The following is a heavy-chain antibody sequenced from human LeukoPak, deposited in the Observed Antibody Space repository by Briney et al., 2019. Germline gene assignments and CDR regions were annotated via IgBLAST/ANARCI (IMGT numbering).Heavy chain of an antibody. CDR1: GFTFSSYS. Sequence: GSLSLSCAASGFTFSSYSMNWVRRAPGKGLEWVSYISSSSSTIYYADSVKGRFTISRDNSKNTLYLQMNSLRAEDMAVYYCAMASSTSSGWFDPWDQGTPVTVSS. J-gene: IGHJ5*02. CDR2: ISSSSSTI. V-gene: IGHV3-48*01. D-gene: IGHD2-2*01. CDR3: AMASSTSSGWFDP.